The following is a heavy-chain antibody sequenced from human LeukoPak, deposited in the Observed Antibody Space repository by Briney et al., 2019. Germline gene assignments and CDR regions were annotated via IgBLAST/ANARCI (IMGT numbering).Heavy chain of an antibody. D-gene: IGHD3-10*01. CDR2: IGTAGDT. CDR1: GFTFSSYD. CDR3: ARAWRDESRFGELPSPGYYYGMDV. Sequence: PGGSLRLSCAASGFTFSSYDMHWVRQATGKGLEWVSSIGTAGDTYYPGSVKGRFTISRENAKNSLYLQMNSLRAGDTAVYYCARAWRDESRFGELPSPGYYYGMDVWGQGTTVTVSS. J-gene: IGHJ6*02. V-gene: IGHV3-13*01.